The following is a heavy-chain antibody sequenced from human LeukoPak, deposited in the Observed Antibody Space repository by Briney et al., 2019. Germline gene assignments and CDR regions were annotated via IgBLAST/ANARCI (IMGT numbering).Heavy chain of an antibody. CDR1: GFTFSNYD. V-gene: IGHV3-30*18. J-gene: IGHJ4*02. CDR2: ISYDGTNK. Sequence: GGSLRLSCAASGFTFSNYDMHWVRQAPGKGLEWVAVISYDGTNKYYADSVEGRFTISRDNSKNTLHLQMNSLRAGDTAVYYCAKDDRGNEAPFDYWGQGTLVTVSS. CDR3: AKDDRGNEAPFDY.